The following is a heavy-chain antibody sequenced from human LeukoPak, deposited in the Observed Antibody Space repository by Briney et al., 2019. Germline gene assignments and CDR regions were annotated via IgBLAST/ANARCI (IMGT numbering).Heavy chain of an antibody. J-gene: IGHJ4*02. CDR1: GITFSSYS. Sequence: PGGSLRLSCVASGITFSSYSMNWVRQAPGKGLEWVSYISSFSGTINYADSVKGRFTISRDNSKNTLYLQMNSLRADDTAVYYCAKSGYNRFDYWGQGTLVTVSS. CDR2: ISSFSGTI. CDR3: AKSGYNRFDY. V-gene: IGHV3-48*01. D-gene: IGHD5-24*01.